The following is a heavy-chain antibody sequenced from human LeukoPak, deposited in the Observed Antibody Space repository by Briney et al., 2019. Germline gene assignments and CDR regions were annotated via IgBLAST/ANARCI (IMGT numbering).Heavy chain of an antibody. CDR2: IYPGDSDT. J-gene: IGHJ4*02. D-gene: IGHD2-2*01. CDR1: GYIFTNYW. CDR3: ARLDPSVEYQLVIDY. V-gene: IGHV5-51*01. Sequence: GESLKISCKGSGYIFTNYWIGWVRQMPGQGLEWMGIIYPGDSDTRYSPSFQGQVTISADKSISTAYLQWSSLKASDTAMYYCARLDPSVEYQLVIDYWGQGALVTVSS.